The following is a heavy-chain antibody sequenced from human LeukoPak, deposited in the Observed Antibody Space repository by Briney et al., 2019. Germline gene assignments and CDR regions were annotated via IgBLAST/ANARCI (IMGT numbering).Heavy chain of an antibody. J-gene: IGHJ5*02. CDR1: GYTFTSYD. D-gene: IGHD2-8*01. CDR2: ISAYNGNT. V-gene: IGHV1-18*01. Sequence: ASVKVSCKASGYTFTSYDINWVRQATGQGLEWMGWISAYNGNTNYAQKLQGRVTMTTDTSTSTAYMELRSLRSDDTAVYYCARFSEWWFDPWGQGTLVTVSS. CDR3: ARFSEWWFDP.